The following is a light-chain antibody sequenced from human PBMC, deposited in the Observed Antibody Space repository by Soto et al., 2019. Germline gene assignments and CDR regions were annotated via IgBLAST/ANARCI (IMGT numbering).Light chain of an antibody. J-gene: IGKJ1*01. CDR2: DAS. CDR3: QQFNSYPWT. Sequence: ALQLTQSPSSLSASVGDRVTINCRASQGISSALAWYQQKPGKAPKVLIYDASSLESGVPSRFSGSGAGTDFTLTISSLQPEDFATYYCQQFNSYPWTFGQGTKVEIK. CDR1: QGISSA. V-gene: IGKV1-13*02.